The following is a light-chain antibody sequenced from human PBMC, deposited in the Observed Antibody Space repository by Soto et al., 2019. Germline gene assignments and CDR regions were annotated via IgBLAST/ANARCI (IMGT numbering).Light chain of an antibody. CDR1: QSVSSSY. J-gene: IGKJ1*01. CDR2: GAS. CDR3: QHFGGTTFT. V-gene: IGKV3-20*01. Sequence: EIVLTQSPGTLSLSPGEGATLSCRASQSVSSSYIAWYQQRPGQTPSLLIYGASTRATGIPDRFSGSGSGTHFTLTISRLETGDFAVYYCQHFGGTTFTFGKGTKVDIK.